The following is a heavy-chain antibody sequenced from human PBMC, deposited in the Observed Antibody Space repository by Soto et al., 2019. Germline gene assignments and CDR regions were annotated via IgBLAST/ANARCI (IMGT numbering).Heavy chain of an antibody. D-gene: IGHD1-26*01. CDR1: DGTISNFD. V-gene: IGHV4-59*01. CDR2: IYYSGST. Sequence: SVPQSLSKSVADGTISNFDGRWIRQPPGEGLEWIGYIYYSGSTNYNPSLKSRVTILVDTSKNQFSLKLSSVTAADTAVYYCARGVGATYFDYWGQGSLVTV. J-gene: IGHJ4*02. CDR3: ARGVGATYFDY.